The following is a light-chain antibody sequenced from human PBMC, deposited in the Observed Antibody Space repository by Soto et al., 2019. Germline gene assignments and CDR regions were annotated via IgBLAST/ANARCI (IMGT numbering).Light chain of an antibody. CDR3: QHYDHVQVT. J-gene: IGKJ5*01. CDR2: DAS. Sequence: DIQITQSPSSLSASVGDRVTIPCQASQDISNYLNWYRQKPGKAPNLLIYDASSLKTGVPSRFSGSGAGTDCTCTINSLQPEDVETYYCQHYDHVQVTFGQGTRLEIK. CDR1: QDISNY. V-gene: IGKV1-33*01.